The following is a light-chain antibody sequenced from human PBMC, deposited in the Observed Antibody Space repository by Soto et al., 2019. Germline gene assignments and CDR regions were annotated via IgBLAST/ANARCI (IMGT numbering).Light chain of an antibody. Sequence: EVVLTQSPGTLSLSPGERATLSCRASQSVSNNYFSCYQQKPGQAPSLLIFGSSDRATGIPYRFSGRGSGTDFTLTISRLEPEDFAVYYCQQYGSSPPYTFGQGTKLEIK. CDR1: QSVSNNY. CDR2: GSS. CDR3: QQYGSSPPYT. V-gene: IGKV3-20*01. J-gene: IGKJ2*01.